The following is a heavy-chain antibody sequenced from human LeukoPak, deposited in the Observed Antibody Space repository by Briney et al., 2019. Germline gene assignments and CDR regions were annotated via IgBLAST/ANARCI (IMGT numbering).Heavy chain of an antibody. CDR3: ARDLVVRGVIYPYYFDY. D-gene: IGHD3-10*01. J-gene: IGHJ4*02. V-gene: IGHV3-48*03. CDR2: ISSSGSTI. CDR1: GFTFSSYE. Sequence: GGSLRLSCAASGFTFSSYEMNWVRQAPGKGLEWVSYISSSGSTIYYADSVKGRFTISRDNAKNSLYLQMNSLRAEDTAVYYCARDLVVRGVIYPYYFDYWGQGTLVTVSS.